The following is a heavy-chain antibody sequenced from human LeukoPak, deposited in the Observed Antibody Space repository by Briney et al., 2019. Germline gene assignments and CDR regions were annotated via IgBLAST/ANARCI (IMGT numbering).Heavy chain of an antibody. CDR2: IIPIFGTA. CDR3: ARDPIAYCGGDCP. V-gene: IGHV1-69*13. Sequence: ASVKVSCKASGGTFSSYAISWVRQAPGQGLEWMGGIIPIFGTANYAQKFQGRVTITADEYTSTAYMELSSLRSEDTAVYYGARDPIAYCGGDCPWGQGTLVTVSS. CDR1: GGTFSSYA. D-gene: IGHD2-21*01. J-gene: IGHJ5*02.